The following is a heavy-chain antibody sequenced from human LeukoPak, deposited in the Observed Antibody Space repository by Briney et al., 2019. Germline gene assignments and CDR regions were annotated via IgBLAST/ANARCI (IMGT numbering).Heavy chain of an antibody. CDR1: GIPFSNYT. CDR2: ISGSSRYI. J-gene: IGHJ4*02. D-gene: IGHD3-22*01. V-gene: IGHV3-21*06. Sequence: PGGSLSLSCAASGIPFSNYTLTWVRQAPGKGLVWVSSISGSSRYIHYSDSVRGRFSISRDNAKNSVYLQMDSLTADDTAVYYCARVNSALVVSSEGSWAGSLGFDHWGQGILVIVSS. CDR3: ARVNSALVVSSEGSWAGSLGFDH.